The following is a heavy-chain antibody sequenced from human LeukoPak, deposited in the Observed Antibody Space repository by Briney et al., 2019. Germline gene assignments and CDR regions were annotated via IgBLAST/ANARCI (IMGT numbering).Heavy chain of an antibody. CDR3: ARILSAVAGQSNAFDI. J-gene: IGHJ3*02. V-gene: IGHV1-46*01. Sequence: ASVKVSRKASGYTFTSYYMHWVRQAPGQGLEWMGIINPSGGSTSYAQKFQGRVTMTRDMSTSTVYMELSSLRSEDTAVYYCARILSAVAGQSNAFDIWGQGTMVTVSS. CDR2: INPSGGST. D-gene: IGHD6-19*01. CDR1: GYTFTSYY.